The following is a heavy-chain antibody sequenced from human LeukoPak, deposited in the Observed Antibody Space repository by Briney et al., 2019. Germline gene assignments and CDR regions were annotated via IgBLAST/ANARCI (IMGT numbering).Heavy chain of an antibody. CDR1: GYTFTSYG. J-gene: IGHJ4*02. V-gene: IGHV1-18*01. CDR2: ISAYNGNT. D-gene: IGHD3-22*01. Sequence: ASVKVSCKASGYTFTSYGISWVRQAPGQGLEWMGWISAYNGNTNYAQKLQGRVTMTTDTSTSTAYMELRSLRSDDTAVYYCARTVSDYYDSSGYYYLDYWGQGTLVTVSS. CDR3: ARTVSDYYDSSGYYYLDY.